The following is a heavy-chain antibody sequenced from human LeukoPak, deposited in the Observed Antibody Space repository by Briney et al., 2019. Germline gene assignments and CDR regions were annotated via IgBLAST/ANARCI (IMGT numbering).Heavy chain of an antibody. CDR1: GFSSGSYW. Sequence: TGGSLRLSCVASGFSSGSYWMAWVRQAPGKGLEWVANMKHDGIEKYHVDSVKGRFTISRDNTKNSLYLHMSSLRVEDTAVYYCAREGREGYNYPALDFWGQGILVTVSS. J-gene: IGHJ4*02. CDR2: MKHDGIEK. D-gene: IGHD5-24*01. CDR3: AREGREGYNYPALDF. V-gene: IGHV3-7*05.